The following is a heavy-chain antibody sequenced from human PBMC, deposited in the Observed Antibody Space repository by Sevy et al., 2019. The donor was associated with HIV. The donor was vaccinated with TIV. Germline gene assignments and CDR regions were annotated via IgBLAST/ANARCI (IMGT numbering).Heavy chain of an antibody. J-gene: IGHJ4*02. CDR1: GFTLSGNA. CDR2: IGGSDDRT. D-gene: IGHD4-17*01. V-gene: IGHV3-23*01. CDR3: AKDILRWSFDY. Sequence: GGSLRLSCAASGFTLSGNAMAWVRQAPGKGLEWVSAIGGSDDRTDYADSVKDRFTISRDISKNTLYLQMNSLRVEDTAVYYCAKDILRWSFDYWGQGTLVTVSS.